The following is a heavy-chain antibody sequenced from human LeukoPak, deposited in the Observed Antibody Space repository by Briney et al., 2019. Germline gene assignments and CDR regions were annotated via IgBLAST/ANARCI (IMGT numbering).Heavy chain of an antibody. CDR1: GGSISSYY. V-gene: IGHV4-59*08. Sequence: SETLSLTCTVSGGSISSYYWSWIRQPPGKGLEWIGYIYYSGSTNYNPSLKSRVTISVDTSKNQFSLKLSSVTAADTAVYYCARRGYSYGNYYFGYWGQGTLVTVSS. CDR3: ARRGYSYGNYYFGY. D-gene: IGHD5-18*01. J-gene: IGHJ4*02. CDR2: IYYSGST.